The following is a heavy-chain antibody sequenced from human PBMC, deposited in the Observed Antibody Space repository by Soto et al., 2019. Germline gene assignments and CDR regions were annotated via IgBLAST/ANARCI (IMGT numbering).Heavy chain of an antibody. CDR2: ISSSSSYI. CDR1: GFTFSSYS. V-gene: IGHV3-21*01. Sequence: GGSLRLSCAASGFTFSSYSMNWVRQAPGKGLEWVSSISSSSSYIYYADSVKGRFTISRDNAKNSLYLQMNSLRAEDTAVYYCARSKTLEWLLYSGTFDYWGKGTLVTVSS. D-gene: IGHD3-3*01. CDR3: ARSKTLEWLLYSGTFDY. J-gene: IGHJ4*02.